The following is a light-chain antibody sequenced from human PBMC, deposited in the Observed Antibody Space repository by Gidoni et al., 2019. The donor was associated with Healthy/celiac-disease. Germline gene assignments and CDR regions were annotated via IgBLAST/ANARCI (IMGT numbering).Light chain of an antibody. Sequence: QSVLTQPPSVSGAPGQRVTISCTGSRSNIGAGYDVNWYQQLPGTAPKLLIYGNSNRPSGVPDRFSGSKSGTSASLAITGLQAEDEADYSCQSYDSSLSGSVFGGGTKLTVL. CDR3: QSYDSSLSGSV. J-gene: IGLJ3*02. V-gene: IGLV1-40*01. CDR2: GNS. CDR1: RSNIGAGYD.